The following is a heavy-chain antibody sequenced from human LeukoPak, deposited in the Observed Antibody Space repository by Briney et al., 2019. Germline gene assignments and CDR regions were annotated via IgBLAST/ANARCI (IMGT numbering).Heavy chain of an antibody. D-gene: IGHD1-7*01. CDR1: GYTFTSYD. J-gene: IGHJ4*02. V-gene: IGHV1-8*01. CDR3: ARGPKWNYVVPLDY. Sequence: ASVKVSCKASGYTFTSYDINWVRQATGLGLEWMGWMNPNTGNTGHAQKFQGRVTMTRNTSISTAYMGLSSLRSEDTAVYYCARGPKWNYVVPLDYWGQGTLVTVSS. CDR2: MNPNTGNT.